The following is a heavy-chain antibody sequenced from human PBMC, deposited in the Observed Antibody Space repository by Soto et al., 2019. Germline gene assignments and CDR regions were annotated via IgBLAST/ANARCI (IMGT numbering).Heavy chain of an antibody. CDR3: AREGGTYSLDS. CDR2: IVPIFGTA. Sequence: QVQLVQSGAEVKKPGSSVKVSCKASGGTFSNSGISWVRQAPGQGLEWMGGIVPIFGTANYAQRFRGRATITADESTNTAYLDLSSLTSGYTAVYYCAREGGTYSLDSWGQGTLVTVSS. V-gene: IGHV1-69*01. D-gene: IGHD2-15*01. CDR1: GGTFSNSG. J-gene: IGHJ4*02.